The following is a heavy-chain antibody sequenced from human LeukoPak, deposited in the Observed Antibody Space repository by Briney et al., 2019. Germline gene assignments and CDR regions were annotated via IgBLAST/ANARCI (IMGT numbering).Heavy chain of an antibody. J-gene: IGHJ4*02. CDR2: INWNGGST. D-gene: IGHD3-22*01. CDR1: GFTFDDYG. Sequence: GGSLRLSCAASGFTFDDYGMSWVRQAPGKGLEWVSGINWNGGSTGYADSVKGRFTISRDNAKNPLYLQMNSLRAEDTALYYCARVIQYYYDSKGYFDYWGQGTLVTVSS. V-gene: IGHV3-20*04. CDR3: ARVIQYYYDSKGYFDY.